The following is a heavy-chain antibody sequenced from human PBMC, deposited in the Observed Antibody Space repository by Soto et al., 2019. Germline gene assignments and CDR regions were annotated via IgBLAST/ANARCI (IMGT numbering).Heavy chain of an antibody. CDR3: ARAREPEYSSSIFFDY. V-gene: IGHV3-53*01. CDR2: IYSAGST. J-gene: IGHJ4*02. Sequence: VSLRLSCAASGLTVSRTQMAGVRQVPGKGLQWVSVIYSAGSTYYANAVKGRFTISRDISENKIYLELNRVTGDDTAKYCCARAREPEYSSSIFFDYWGRGILVTVSS. D-gene: IGHD6-6*01. CDR1: GLTVSRTQ.